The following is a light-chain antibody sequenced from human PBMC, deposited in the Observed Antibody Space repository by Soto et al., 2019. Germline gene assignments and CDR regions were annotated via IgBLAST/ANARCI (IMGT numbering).Light chain of an antibody. V-gene: IGLV2-8*01. J-gene: IGLJ1*01. CDR3: SSYSGSYPSYV. CDR1: SSDIGAYIY. CDR2: EVS. Sequence: QSALTQPPSASGSPGQSVTISCTGTSSDIGAYIYVSWYQQHPGKAPKLMISEVSRRPSGVPERFSVSKSGNTASLTVSGLQADDEAHYYCSSYSGSYPSYVFGTGTKLTVL.